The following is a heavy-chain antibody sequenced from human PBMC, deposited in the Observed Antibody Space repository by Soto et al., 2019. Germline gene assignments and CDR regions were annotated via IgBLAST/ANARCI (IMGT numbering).Heavy chain of an antibody. Sequence: AASVKVSFKASGYTFTSYGISWVRQAPGQGLEWMGGIIPIFGTANYAQKFQGRVTITADESTSTAYMELSSLRSEDTAVYYCAWSGDFGVVTPSGYYYGMDVWGQGTTVTVSS. CDR2: IIPIFGTA. V-gene: IGHV1-69*13. J-gene: IGHJ6*02. CDR3: AWSGDFGVVTPSGYYYGMDV. CDR1: GYTFTSYG. D-gene: IGHD3-3*01.